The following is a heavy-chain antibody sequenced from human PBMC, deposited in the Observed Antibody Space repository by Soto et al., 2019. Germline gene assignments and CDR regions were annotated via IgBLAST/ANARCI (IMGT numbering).Heavy chain of an antibody. V-gene: IGHV4-39*01. CDR1: GGSISRSSYY. J-gene: IGHJ4*02. D-gene: IGHD4-17*01. CDR3: ARHDYGGFGL. Sequence: QLQLQESGPGLVKPSETLSLTCTVSGGSISRSSYYWGWIRQPPGKGLEWIGSIYYSGSTYYNPSINSRVSISVDTSKNQFSLKLSSVTAADTAVYYCARHDYGGFGLWGQGTLVTVSS. CDR2: IYYSGST.